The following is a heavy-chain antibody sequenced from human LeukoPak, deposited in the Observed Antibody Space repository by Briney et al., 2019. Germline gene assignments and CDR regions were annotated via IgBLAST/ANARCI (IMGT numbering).Heavy chain of an antibody. D-gene: IGHD6-19*01. Sequence: GGSQRLSCAASGFTFSDSAMHWVRQASGKGLEWVGHIRGKANYYATAYAASVRGRFTISRDDSKNTAYLHMNSLKTEDTAVYYCTGGSGWYSPDYWGQETLSTVSS. CDR1: GFTFSDSA. CDR2: IRGKANYYAT. J-gene: IGHJ4*02. V-gene: IGHV3-73*01. CDR3: TGGSGWYSPDY.